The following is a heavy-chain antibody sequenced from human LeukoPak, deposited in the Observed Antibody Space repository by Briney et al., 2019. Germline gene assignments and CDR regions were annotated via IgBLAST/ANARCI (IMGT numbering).Heavy chain of an antibody. CDR2: ISSSSSYI. CDR3: ARGGITMVRGVVYFDY. CDR1: GFTFSSCS. Sequence: GGSLRLSCAASGFTFSSCSMNWVRQAPGKGLEWVSSISSSSSYIYYADSVKGRFTISRDNAKNSLYLQMNSLRAEDTAVYYCARGGITMVRGVVYFDYWGQGTLVTVSS. J-gene: IGHJ4*02. D-gene: IGHD3-10*01. V-gene: IGHV3-21*01.